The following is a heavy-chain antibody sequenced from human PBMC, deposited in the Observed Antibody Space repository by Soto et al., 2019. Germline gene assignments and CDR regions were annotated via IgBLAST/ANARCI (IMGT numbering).Heavy chain of an antibody. CDR1: EFTFDDYA. D-gene: IGHD3-10*01. V-gene: IGHV3-9*01. Sequence: EVQLVESGGGLVQPGRSLRLSCAASEFTFDDYAMHWVRQAPGKGLEWVSGISWNSGSIGYADSVKGRFTISRDNAKNSLYLQMNSPRAEDTALYYCAKDAITMVRGVISDYGMDVWGQGPMVTVSS. J-gene: IGHJ6*02. CDR3: AKDAITMVRGVISDYGMDV. CDR2: ISWNSGSI.